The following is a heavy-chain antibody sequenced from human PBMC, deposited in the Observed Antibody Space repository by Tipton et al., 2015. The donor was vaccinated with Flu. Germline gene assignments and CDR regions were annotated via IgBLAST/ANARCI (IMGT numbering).Heavy chain of an antibody. CDR3: TRGFIRLCDY. J-gene: IGHJ4*02. D-gene: IGHD3-16*02. V-gene: IGHV3-48*03. CDR2: ITPSGSTK. CDR1: GFTFNSYE. Sequence: AVSGFTFNSYEMNWVRQAPGKGLEWVSHITPSGSTKYYADAVRGRFTISRDNAKNSLYLQMNSLGAEDTAVYYRTRGFIRLCDYWGQGTLVSVSS.